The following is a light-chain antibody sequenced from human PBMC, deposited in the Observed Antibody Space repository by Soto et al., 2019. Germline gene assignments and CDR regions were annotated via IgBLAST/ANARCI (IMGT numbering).Light chain of an antibody. CDR1: SSDVGSYNP. V-gene: IGLV2-23*01. CDR3: CSYGGSSTLV. CDR2: EGS. J-gene: IGLJ2*01. Sequence: QSALTQPASVSGSPGQSSTISCTGTSSDVGSYNPVSWYQQHPGKAPKFMIYEGSKRPAGVSNRFSGSKADNTASLTISGLQAEDEADYYCCSYGGSSTLVFGGGTKLTVL.